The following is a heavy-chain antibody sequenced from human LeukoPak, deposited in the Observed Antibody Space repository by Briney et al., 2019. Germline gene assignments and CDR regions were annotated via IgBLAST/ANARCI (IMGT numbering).Heavy chain of an antibody. CDR1: GFTVSSNY. J-gene: IGHJ4*02. D-gene: IGHD3-9*01. CDR2: IYSGGST. Sequence: GGSLRLSCAASGFTVSSNYMSWVRQAPGKGPEWVSVIYSGGSTYYADSVKGRFTISRDNSKNTLYLQMNSLRAEDTAVYYCARAYDILTGFDYWGQGTLVTVSS. V-gene: IGHV3-66*02. CDR3: ARAYDILTGFDY.